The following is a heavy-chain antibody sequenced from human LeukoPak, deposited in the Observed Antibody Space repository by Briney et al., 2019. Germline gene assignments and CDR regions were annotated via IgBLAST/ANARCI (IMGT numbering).Heavy chain of an antibody. Sequence: SETLSLTCTVSGGSISSYDWSWIRQPPGKGLEGIGYIYYSGSTNYNPSLKSRVTISVDTSKNQFSLKLSSVTAADTAVYYCGRGAAGRKPTGHFDYWGQGTLVTVSS. J-gene: IGHJ4*02. CDR1: GGSISSYD. D-gene: IGHD6-13*01. V-gene: IGHV4-59*01. CDR2: IYYSGST. CDR3: GRGAAGRKPTGHFDY.